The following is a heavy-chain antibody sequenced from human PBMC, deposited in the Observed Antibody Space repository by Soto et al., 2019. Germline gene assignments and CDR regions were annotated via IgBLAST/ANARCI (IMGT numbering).Heavy chain of an antibody. Sequence: QVQLVQSGAEEGKPGASVKVSCMASGYTFTSHTMHWVRQAPGQRLEWMGCIDAGNGNTKYSQHFQGRVTISRDTSASTMCMELSSLRSEDTAVYYCAREVRLAWRGAFDIWGPGTMVTVSS. D-gene: IGHD3-10*01. J-gene: IGHJ3*02. V-gene: IGHV1-3*05. CDR1: GYTFTSHT. CDR2: IDAGNGNT. CDR3: AREVRLAWRGAFDI.